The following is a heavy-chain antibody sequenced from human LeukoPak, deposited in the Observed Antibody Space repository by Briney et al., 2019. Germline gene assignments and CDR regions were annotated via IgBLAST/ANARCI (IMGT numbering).Heavy chain of an antibody. CDR3: AKGYWSGYSFDNWFXP. J-gene: IGHJ5*02. CDR2: IRYDGSNK. D-gene: IGHD3-3*01. V-gene: IGHV3-30*02. CDR1: GFTFSSYW. Sequence: GGSLRLSCAASGFTFSSYWMSWVRQAPGKGLEWVAFIRYDGSNKYYADSVKGRFTISRDNSKNTLYLQMNSLRTEDTAVYYCAKGYWSGYSFDNWFXPXXQGTXXTVS.